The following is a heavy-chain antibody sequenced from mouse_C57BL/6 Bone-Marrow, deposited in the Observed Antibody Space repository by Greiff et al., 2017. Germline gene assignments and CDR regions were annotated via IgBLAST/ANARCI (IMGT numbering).Heavy chain of an antibody. Sequence: QVQLQQSGAELARPGASVKMSCKASGYTFTSYTMHWVKQRPGQGLEWIGYINPSSGYTKYNQKFKDKATLTADKSSSTAYMKLSSLTSEDSAVYYCASHGRGAWFAYWGQGTLVTVSA. D-gene: IGHD4-1*01. V-gene: IGHV1-4*01. CDR2: INPSSGYT. CDR1: GYTFTSYT. J-gene: IGHJ3*01. CDR3: ASHGRGAWFAY.